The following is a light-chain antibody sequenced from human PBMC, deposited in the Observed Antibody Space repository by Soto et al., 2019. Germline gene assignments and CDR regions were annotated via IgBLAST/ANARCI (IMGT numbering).Light chain of an antibody. Sequence: QSALTQPPSASGTPGQRVTISCSGSSSNIGRNTVNWYQLLPGTAPKLLIYLNDQRPSGVPDRFSGSKSGTSASLAISGLQSEDEADYYCAAWDDSLNGPVFGGGTKVTVL. J-gene: IGLJ3*02. V-gene: IGLV1-44*01. CDR1: SSNIGRNT. CDR3: AAWDDSLNGPV. CDR2: LND.